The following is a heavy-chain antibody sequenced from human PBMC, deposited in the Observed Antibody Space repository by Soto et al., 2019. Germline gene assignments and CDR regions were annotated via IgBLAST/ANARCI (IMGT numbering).Heavy chain of an antibody. CDR3: ASHRGITGTTALDY. CDR1: GFTFSSYA. D-gene: IGHD1-7*01. Sequence: PGGSLRLSCAASGFTFSSYAMSWVRQAPGKGLEWVSVISGSGDSTYYADSVKGRFTISRDNSKNTLYLQMNSLRAEDTAVYYCASHRGITGTTALDYWGQGTLVTVSS. V-gene: IGHV3-23*01. CDR2: ISGSGDST. J-gene: IGHJ4*02.